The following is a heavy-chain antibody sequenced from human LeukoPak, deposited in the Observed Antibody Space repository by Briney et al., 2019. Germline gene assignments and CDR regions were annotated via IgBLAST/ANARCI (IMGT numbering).Heavy chain of an antibody. CDR1: GYSISSGYY. CDR3: ARDGVGATFRDAFDI. V-gene: IGHV4-38-2*02. J-gene: IGHJ3*02. CDR2: IYHSGST. Sequence: SSETLSLTCTVSGYSISSGYYWGWIRQPPGKGLEWIGSIYHSGSTYYNPSLKSRVTISVDTSKNQFSLKLSSVTAADTAVYYCARDGVGATFRDAFDIWGQGTMVTVSS. D-gene: IGHD1-26*01.